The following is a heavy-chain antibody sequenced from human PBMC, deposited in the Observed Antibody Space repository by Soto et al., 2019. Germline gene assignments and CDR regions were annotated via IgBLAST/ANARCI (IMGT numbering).Heavy chain of an antibody. D-gene: IGHD3-16*01. J-gene: IGHJ3*02. CDR1: GFTFSSYG. CDR3: ARDRRGGLGAFDI. CDR2: IWYDGSNK. V-gene: IGHV3-33*01. Sequence: QVQLVESGGGVVQPGRSLRLSCAASGFTFSSYGMHWVRQAPGKGLEWVAVIWYDGSNKYYADSVKGRFTISRDNSKNTLYLQMNSLRAEDTAVYYCARDRRGGLGAFDIWGLGTMVTVSS.